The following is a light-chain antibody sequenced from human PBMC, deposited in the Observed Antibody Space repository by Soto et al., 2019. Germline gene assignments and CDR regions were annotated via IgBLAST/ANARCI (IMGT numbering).Light chain of an antibody. J-gene: IGLJ2*01. V-gene: IGLV2-8*01. CDR2: EVS. CDR3: SSYAGSNNLV. CDR1: SCDVGGYND. Sequence: QSALTQPPSASGSPGQSVTISCTGTSCDVGGYNDVSWYQQHPGKAPKLMIYEVSKRPSGVPDRFSGSKAGNTASLTVSGLQADDEADYYCSSYAGSNNLVFGGGTKVTVL.